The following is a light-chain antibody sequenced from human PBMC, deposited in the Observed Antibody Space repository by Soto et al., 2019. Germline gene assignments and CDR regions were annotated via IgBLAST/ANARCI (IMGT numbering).Light chain of an antibody. CDR1: QSVSRY. CDR3: QQRSDCAPIS. CDR2: DAS. V-gene: IGKV3-11*01. Sequence: EMVLTQSPRTLSLSPGQRAIXSYRASQSVSRYLAWYQQKPTQTPMLLIYDASNSSTSIPPIFSSGWSGADFNLTISSIVPQDFAVSYCQQRSDCAPISFCQGTRLEI. J-gene: IGKJ5*01.